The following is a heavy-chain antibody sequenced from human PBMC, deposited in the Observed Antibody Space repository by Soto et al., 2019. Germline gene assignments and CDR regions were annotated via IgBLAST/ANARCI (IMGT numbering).Heavy chain of an antibody. D-gene: IGHD6-19*01. CDR2: IYYSGST. V-gene: IGHV4-39*01. CDR3: ARPRGSAVAAEFDY. J-gene: IGHJ4*02. CDR1: GGSISSSSYY. Sequence: PSETLSLTCTVSGGSISSSSYYWGWIRQPPGKGLEWIGSIYYSGSTYYNPSLKSRLTISVDTSKNQFSLKLSSVTAADAAVYYCARPRGSAVAAEFDYWGQGTLVTVSS.